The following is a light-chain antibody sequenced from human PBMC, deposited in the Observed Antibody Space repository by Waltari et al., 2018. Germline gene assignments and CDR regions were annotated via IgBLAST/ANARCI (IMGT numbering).Light chain of an antibody. CDR3: SSYGASMTLL. V-gene: IGLV2-14*02. Sequence: QSALTQPASVSGSPGQSITISCTGSNSDIGTFNLVSWYEQHPGKAPKLIIYEVKNRPSGVSDRFSGSKSDNTAPLTISGLQHEDEATYFCSSYGASMTLLFGGGTRVTVL. CDR1: NSDIGTFNL. J-gene: IGLJ3*02. CDR2: EVK.